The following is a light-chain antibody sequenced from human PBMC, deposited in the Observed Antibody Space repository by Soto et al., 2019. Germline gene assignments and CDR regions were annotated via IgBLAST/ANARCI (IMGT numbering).Light chain of an antibody. CDR1: QDIDKW. J-gene: IGKJ3*01. V-gene: IGKV1-12*01. CDR2: AAS. CDR3: QQATNFPFT. Sequence: DTQMTQSPSSVSASVGDRVTITCRASQDIDKWLVWYQQKPGKAPQLLISAASNLESGVPSRFSGSGSGTDFTLTISSLQPEDFATYFCQQATNFPFTFGPGTKVH.